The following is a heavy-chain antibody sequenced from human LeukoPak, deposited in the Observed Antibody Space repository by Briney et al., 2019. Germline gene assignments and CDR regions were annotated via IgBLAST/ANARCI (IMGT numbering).Heavy chain of an antibody. J-gene: IGHJ4*02. CDR1: GYSFTSYW. CDR2: IYPGDPDT. Sequence: GESLKISCKGSGYSFTSYWIGWVRQMPGKGLEWMGIIYPGDPDTRYSPSFQGQVTISADKSISTAYLQWSSLKASDTAMYYCARARGRIVGATRFDYWGQGTLVTVSS. V-gene: IGHV5-51*01. CDR3: ARARGRIVGATRFDY. D-gene: IGHD1-26*01.